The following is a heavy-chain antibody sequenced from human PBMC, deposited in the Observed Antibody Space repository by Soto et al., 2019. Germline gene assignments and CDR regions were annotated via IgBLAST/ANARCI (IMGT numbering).Heavy chain of an antibody. J-gene: IGHJ6*03. CDR1: GYTFTSYD. V-gene: IGHV1-8*01. D-gene: IGHD3-3*02. CDR3: ATVGHFWSGYYSYYYYYMDV. CDR2: MNPNSGNT. Sequence: ASVKVSCKASGYTFTSYDINWVRQATGQGLEWMGWMNPNSGNTGYAQKFQGRVTMTRNTSISTAYMELSSLRSEDTAVYYCATVGHFWSGYYSYYYYYMDVWGKGTTVTVSS.